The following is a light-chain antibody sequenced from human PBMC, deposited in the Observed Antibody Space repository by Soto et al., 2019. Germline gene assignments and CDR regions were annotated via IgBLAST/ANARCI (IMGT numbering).Light chain of an antibody. J-gene: IGKJ1*01. CDR2: KAS. Sequence: XMXQXPXTXXASXGDRVTITCRASQSLNNWLAWYQQKPGNAPKLLIYKASNLESGVPSRFSGSGSGTEFTLTISSLQPDDLATYYCQQYNSYSWTFGQGTKVEIK. V-gene: IGKV1-5*03. CDR3: QQYNSYSWT. CDR1: QSLNNW.